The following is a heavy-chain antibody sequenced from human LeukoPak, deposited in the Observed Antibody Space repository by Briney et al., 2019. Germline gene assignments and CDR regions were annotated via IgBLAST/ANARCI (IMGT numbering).Heavy chain of an antibody. CDR2: IIPIFGTA. CDR1: GGTFSSYA. J-gene: IGHJ4*02. Sequence: SVKVSCKASGGTFSSYAISWVRQAPRQGLEWMGGIIPIFGTANYAQKFQGRVTITADESTSTAYMELSSLRSEDTAVYYCARFSDRYYYDSSGYYYDYFDYWGQGTLVTVSS. D-gene: IGHD3-22*01. V-gene: IGHV1-69*13. CDR3: ARFSDRYYYDSSGYYYDYFDY.